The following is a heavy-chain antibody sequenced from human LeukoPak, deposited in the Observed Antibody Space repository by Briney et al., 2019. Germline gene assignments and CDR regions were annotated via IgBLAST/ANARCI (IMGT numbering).Heavy chain of an antibody. V-gene: IGHV1-2*02. CDR3: ARDLGGYHLGRSPSRYYYGMDV. Sequence: ASVKVSCKASGYTFTGYYMHWVRQAPGQGLEWMGWINPNSGGTNYAQKFQGRVTMTRDTCISTAYMEMSRLRSDDTAVYYCARDLGGYHLGRSPSRYYYGMDVWGQGTTVTVSS. J-gene: IGHJ6*02. CDR2: INPNSGGT. CDR1: GYTFTGYY. D-gene: IGHD3-16*01.